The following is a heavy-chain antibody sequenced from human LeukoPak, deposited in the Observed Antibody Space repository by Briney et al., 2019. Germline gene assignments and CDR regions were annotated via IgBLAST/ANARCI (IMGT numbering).Heavy chain of an antibody. CDR2: IIPILGIA. CDR1: GGTFSSYA. CDR3: ARDQVEDYGDFLFGY. D-gene: IGHD4-17*01. J-gene: IGHJ4*02. V-gene: IGHV1-69*04. Sequence: SVKVSCKASGGTFSSYAISWVRQAPGQGLEWMGRIIPILGIANYARKFQGRVTITADKSTSTAYMELSSLRSEDTAVYYCARDQVEDYGDFLFGYWGQGTLVTVSS.